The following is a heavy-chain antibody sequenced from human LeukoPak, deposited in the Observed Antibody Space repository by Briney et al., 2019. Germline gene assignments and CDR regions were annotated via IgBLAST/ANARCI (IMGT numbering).Heavy chain of an antibody. J-gene: IGHJ3*02. V-gene: IGHV3-7*01. Sequence: IRQDGSERHYVDSVKDRFTISRDNAKNSLDLQMDSLRAEDTAVYYCARVGSSTSKNAFDIWGQGTMVTVSS. CDR3: ARVGSSTSKNAFDI. D-gene: IGHD2-2*01. CDR2: IRQDGSER.